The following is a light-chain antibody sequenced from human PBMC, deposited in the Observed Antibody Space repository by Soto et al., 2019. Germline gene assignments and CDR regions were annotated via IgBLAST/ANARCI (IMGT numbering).Light chain of an antibody. V-gene: IGKV2-30*01. CDR1: QSLVYSDGNAY. CDR3: MQGTHWPPT. CDR2: RVS. Sequence: DVVMTQSPLSLPVTLGQPASISCRSSQSLVYSDGNAYLNWFLQRPGQSPRRLIYRVSNRDSGGPDKFSGSGSGTDFTLKISRVEAEDVGVYYCMQGTHWPPTFGRGTKVEIK. J-gene: IGKJ1*01.